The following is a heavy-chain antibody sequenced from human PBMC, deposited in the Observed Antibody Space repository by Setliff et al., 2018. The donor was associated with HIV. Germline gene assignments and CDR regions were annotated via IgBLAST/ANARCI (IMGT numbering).Heavy chain of an antibody. J-gene: IGHJ4*02. D-gene: IGHD6-19*01. Sequence: SETLSLTCAVYGGSFSGYYWTWIRQPPGKGLEWIGEITHSGSTNYNPSLETRVTISVDTSKNQFSLKLSSVTAADTAVYYCARSLLPSITVAGTIGHWGQGSLVTVSS. CDR2: ITHSGST. V-gene: IGHV4-34*01. CDR1: GGSFSGYY. CDR3: ARSLLPSITVAGTIGH.